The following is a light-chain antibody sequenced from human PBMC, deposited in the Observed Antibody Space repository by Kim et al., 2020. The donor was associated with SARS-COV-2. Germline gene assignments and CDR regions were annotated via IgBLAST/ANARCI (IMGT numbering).Light chain of an antibody. CDR2: DHD. CDR1: RSNIGNNP. CDR3: ATWDSSLSVGV. J-gene: IGLJ3*02. Sequence: QSVLTQPPSVSAAPGHKVTIPCSGSRSNIGNNPVSWYQQFPGTAPRLITYDHDKRPSGIPDRFSSSKSGTSATPGITGLRTGDEAYYYCATWDSSLSVGVFGGGTQLTVL. V-gene: IGLV1-51*01.